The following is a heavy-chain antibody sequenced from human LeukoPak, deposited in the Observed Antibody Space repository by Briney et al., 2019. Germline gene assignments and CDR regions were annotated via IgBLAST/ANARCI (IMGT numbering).Heavy chain of an antibody. J-gene: IGHJ3*02. CDR3: GRVHTSGWSSWVDAFDI. D-gene: IGHD6-19*01. Sequence: SETLSLTCTVSGGSISSSSNYWGWIRQPPGKGLEWIGTIYYSGSTHYNPSLTSRVTISIDTSKNQFSLKLTSVTAADTAVYYCGRVHTSGWSSWVDAFDIWGQGTLVTVSS. V-gene: IGHV4-39*07. CDR2: IYYSGST. CDR1: GGSISSSSNY.